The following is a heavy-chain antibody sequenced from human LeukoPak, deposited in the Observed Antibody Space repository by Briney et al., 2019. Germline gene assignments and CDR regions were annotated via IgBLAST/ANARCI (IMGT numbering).Heavy chain of an antibody. V-gene: IGHV3-48*03. J-gene: IGHJ4*02. CDR2: ISSSGSTI. CDR1: GFTFSSYE. Sequence: GGSLRLSCAASGFTFSSYEMNWVRQAPGKGPEWVSYISSSGSTIYYADSVKGRFTISRDNSKNTLYPQMSSLRVEDTAVYYCAKDAPGGSHWPTWGQGTLVTVSS. D-gene: IGHD1-26*01. CDR3: AKDAPGGSHWPT.